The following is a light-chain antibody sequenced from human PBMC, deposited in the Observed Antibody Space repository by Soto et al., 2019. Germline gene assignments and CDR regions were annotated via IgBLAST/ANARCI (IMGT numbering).Light chain of an antibody. CDR2: GNS. CDR1: SSNIGAGYD. V-gene: IGLV1-40*01. J-gene: IGLJ2*01. Sequence: QSVLTQPPSVSGAPGQRVTISCTRSSSNIGAGYDVHWYQQLPGTAPKLLIYGNSNRPSGVPDRFSGSKSGTSASLAITGLQAEDAADYYCQYYDSSLSVVFGGGTKLTVL. CDR3: QYYDSSLSVV.